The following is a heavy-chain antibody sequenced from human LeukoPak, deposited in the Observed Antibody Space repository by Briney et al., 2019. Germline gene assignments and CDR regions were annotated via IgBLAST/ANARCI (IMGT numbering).Heavy chain of an antibody. CDR2: VSWDGGDT. J-gene: IGHJ6*03. V-gene: IGHV3-43D*03. CDR3: GRDSAYGDYGTFFYYYMDV. CDR1: GFTFDEYG. D-gene: IGHD4-17*01. Sequence: GGSLRLSCAVSGFTFDEYGMHWARQAPGKGLEWLSFVSWDGGDTYYADSVKGRFTISRDNSKKSLYLQMKNLRPEDSAFYYCGRDSAYGDYGTFFYYYMDVWGKGTTVTVSS.